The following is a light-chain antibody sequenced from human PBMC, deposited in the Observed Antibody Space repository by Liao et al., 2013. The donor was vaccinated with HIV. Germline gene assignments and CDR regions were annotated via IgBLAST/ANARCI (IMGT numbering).Light chain of an antibody. CDR1: NIGSRG. CDR2: YDQ. J-gene: IGLJ3*02. CDR3: QVWDHSSDQGV. Sequence: SYVLTQPPSVSVAPGQTAVITCGGNNIGSRGVHWYQQRPGQAPVLVMYYDQNRPSGIPERISGSISGNTATLTISGVETGDEADYFCQVWDHSSDQGVFGGGTKLTVL. V-gene: IGLV3-21*04.